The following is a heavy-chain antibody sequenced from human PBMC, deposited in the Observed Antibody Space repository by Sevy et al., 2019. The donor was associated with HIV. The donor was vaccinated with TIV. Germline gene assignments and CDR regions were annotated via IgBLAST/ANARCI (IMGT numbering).Heavy chain of an antibody. J-gene: IGHJ4*02. D-gene: IGHD3-9*01. CDR3: ARDSDNYDILTGYYPFDY. CDR1: GYTFISYY. V-gene: IGHV1-46*01. CDR2: INPSGGST. Sequence: ASVKVSCKASGYTFISYYMHWVRQAPGQGLEWMGIINPSGGSTSYAQKFQGRVTMTRDTSTSTVYMELSSLRSEDTAVYYCARDSDNYDILTGYYPFDYWGQGTLVTVSS.